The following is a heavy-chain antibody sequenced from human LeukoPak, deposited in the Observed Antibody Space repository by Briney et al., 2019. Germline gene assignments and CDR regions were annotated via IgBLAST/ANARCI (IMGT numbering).Heavy chain of an antibody. CDR3: ARLYGDLPLPFDY. Sequence: PSETLSLTCAVYGGSFSGYYWSWIRQPPGKGLEWIGEINHSGSTNYNPSLKSRVTISVDTSKNQFSLKLSSVTAADTAVYYCARLYGDLPLPFDYWGQGTLVTVSS. CDR1: GGSFSGYY. D-gene: IGHD4-17*01. CDR2: INHSGST. V-gene: IGHV4-34*01. J-gene: IGHJ4*02.